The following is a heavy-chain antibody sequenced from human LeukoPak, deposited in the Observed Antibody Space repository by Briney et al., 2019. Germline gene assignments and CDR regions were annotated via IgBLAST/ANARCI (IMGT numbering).Heavy chain of an antibody. V-gene: IGHV3-74*01. J-gene: IGHJ4*01. CDR2: SDGGGSST. Sequence: PWGSLRLSCAASGFTFSNYWMHWVRQVPGKGLVWVSRSDGGGSSTSYADSVKGRFSISRDNAKSILYLQMNSLRAEDTAVYYCARGPGSSGGAYVGDYWGHGTLATVS. CDR1: GFTFSNYW. D-gene: IGHD3-22*01. CDR3: ARGPGSSGGAYVGDY.